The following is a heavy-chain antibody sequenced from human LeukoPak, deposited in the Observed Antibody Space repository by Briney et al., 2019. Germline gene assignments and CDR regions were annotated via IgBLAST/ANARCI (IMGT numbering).Heavy chain of an antibody. D-gene: IGHD1-14*01. Sequence: PSETLSLTCTVSGGSISSYYWSWIRQPAGRGLEWIGRIYTSGSTNYNPSLKSRVTISLETSKNQFSLKLSSLTAADTAVYYCARAPEYGLYYFDYWGQGTLVTVSS. J-gene: IGHJ4*02. CDR3: ARAPEYGLYYFDY. CDR2: IYTSGST. CDR1: GGSISSYY. V-gene: IGHV4-4*07.